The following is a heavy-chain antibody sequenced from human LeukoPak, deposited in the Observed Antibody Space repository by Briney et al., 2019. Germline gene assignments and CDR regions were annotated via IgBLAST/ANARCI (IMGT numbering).Heavy chain of an antibody. D-gene: IGHD2-2*01. V-gene: IGHV1-2*02. CDR1: GYTFTGYY. CDR3: AREYCSSTSCSIFGP. Sequence: ASVKVSCKASGYTFTGYYMHWVRQAPGQGLEWMGWINPSSGGTNYAQKFQGRVTMTRDTSISTAYMELSRLRSDDTAVYYCAREYCSSTSCSIFGPWGERTLVTVSS. J-gene: IGHJ5*02. CDR2: INPSSGGT.